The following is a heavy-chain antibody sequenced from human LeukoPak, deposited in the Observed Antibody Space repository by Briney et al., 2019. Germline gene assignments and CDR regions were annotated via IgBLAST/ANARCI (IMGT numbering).Heavy chain of an antibody. Sequence: QSGGSLRLSCAASGFTFSSYSMNWVRQAPGKGLEWVAVISYDGSNKYYADSVKGRFTISRDNSKNTLYLQMNSLRAEDSAVFYCAKIFDQWLVRGASDYWGQGALVTVSS. CDR2: ISYDGSNK. CDR1: GFTFSSYS. CDR3: AKIFDQWLVRGASDY. D-gene: IGHD6-19*01. J-gene: IGHJ4*02. V-gene: IGHV3-30*18.